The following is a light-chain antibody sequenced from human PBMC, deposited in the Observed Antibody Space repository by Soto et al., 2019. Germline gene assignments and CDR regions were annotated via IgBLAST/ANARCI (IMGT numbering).Light chain of an antibody. CDR3: QQYGASPLT. J-gene: IGKJ3*01. CDR1: QSVYINS. CDR2: GAA. V-gene: IGKV3-20*01. Sequence: EIVLTQSPGTLSLSPGERATLSCRASQSVYINSLAWYQQKPGQPPRLHIYGAATRASDVPDRFSGSGSGADFALTITRLEPEDFAVYYCQQYGASPLTFGPGTRVD.